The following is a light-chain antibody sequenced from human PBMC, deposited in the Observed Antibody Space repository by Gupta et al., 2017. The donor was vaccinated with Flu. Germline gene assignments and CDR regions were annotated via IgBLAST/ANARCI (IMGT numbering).Light chain of an antibody. CDR3: QQRKFSPIT. Sequence: DIQMTQSPSSLSASVGDRVTITCRASQSISSFLNWYQQKPGKAPKLLIFAASTLQSAVPSRFSGSGSGTDFTLTISRLQPEDFATYYCQQRKFSPITFGGGTKVEIK. V-gene: IGKV1-39*01. CDR2: AAS. J-gene: IGKJ4*01. CDR1: QSISSF.